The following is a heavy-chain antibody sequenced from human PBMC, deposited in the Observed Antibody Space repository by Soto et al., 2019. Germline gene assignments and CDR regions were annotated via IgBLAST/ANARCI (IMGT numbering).Heavy chain of an antibody. Sequence: PGGSLRLSCAASGFTFSSYAMHWVRQAPGKGLERVAVISYDGSNKYYADSVKGRFTISRDNSKNTLYLQMNSLRAEDTAVYYCARFALDTAADHWGQGTLVTVSS. D-gene: IGHD6-13*01. CDR2: ISYDGSNK. V-gene: IGHV3-30-3*01. J-gene: IGHJ4*02. CDR1: GFTFSSYA. CDR3: ARFALDTAADH.